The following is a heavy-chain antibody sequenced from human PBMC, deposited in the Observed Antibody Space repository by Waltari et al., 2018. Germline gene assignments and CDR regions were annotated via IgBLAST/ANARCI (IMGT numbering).Heavy chain of an antibody. V-gene: IGHV3-74*01. Sequence: EVLLVESGGGLVQPGGSLRLSCAASGFSFSTYWMNWARQAPGEGLVWVSRIKSDGSSTAYADFVKGRFTTSRDNAKNTLYLQMNSLRADDTAVDYCVRSAFVDVWGQGTTVTGSS. CDR2: IKSDGSST. CDR1: GFSFSTYW. J-gene: IGHJ6*02. D-gene: IGHD3-16*01. CDR3: VRSAFVDV.